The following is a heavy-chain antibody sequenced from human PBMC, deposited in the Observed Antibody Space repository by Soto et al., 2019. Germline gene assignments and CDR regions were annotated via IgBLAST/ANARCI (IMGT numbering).Heavy chain of an antibody. D-gene: IGHD2-15*01. J-gene: IGHJ4*02. V-gene: IGHV1-18*01. CDR3: STGLLGYCSGGSCYSDA. Sequence: QVQLVQSGAEVKKPGASVRVSCQTSAYTFTNYAVSWVRQAPGQGLEWMGWISGDNGNTIYAQKFQGRVTMTTDTATRKAYMELRRLRSDDTAVYYCSTGLLGYCSGGSCYSDAWGQGTLVTVSS. CDR1: AYTFTNYA. CDR2: ISGDNGNT.